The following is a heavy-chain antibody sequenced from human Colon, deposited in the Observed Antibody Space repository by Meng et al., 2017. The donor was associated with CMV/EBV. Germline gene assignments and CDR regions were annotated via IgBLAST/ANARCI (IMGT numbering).Heavy chain of an antibody. CDR2: IRDKANNFAT. Sequence: GGSLRLSCAASGFTFSGSAVHWVRQASGKGLEWVGRIRDKANNFATAYAASVKGRFTISRDDSKNTAYLQMNSLKSEDTAVYYCVSTRDGYTYFDSWGQGTLVTVS. D-gene: IGHD5-24*01. CDR1: GFTFSGSA. V-gene: IGHV3-73*01. J-gene: IGHJ4*02. CDR3: VSTRDGYTYFDS.